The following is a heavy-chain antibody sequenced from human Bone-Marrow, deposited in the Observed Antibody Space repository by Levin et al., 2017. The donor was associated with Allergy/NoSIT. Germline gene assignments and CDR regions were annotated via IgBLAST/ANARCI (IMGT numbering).Heavy chain of an antibody. D-gene: IGHD3-9*01. CDR2: ISAYNGNT. Sequence: KLGESLKISCKASGYNSTNYAFTWVRQAPGQGLEWMGWISAYNGNTNYALNLQDRVSMTTDTSTSTAYMELRSLRSGDTAVYYCARVANDILTDYDVMIRFSGMDVWGQGTTVTVSS. J-gene: IGHJ6*02. V-gene: IGHV1-18*01. CDR3: ARVANDILTDYDVMIRFSGMDV. CDR1: GYNSTNYA.